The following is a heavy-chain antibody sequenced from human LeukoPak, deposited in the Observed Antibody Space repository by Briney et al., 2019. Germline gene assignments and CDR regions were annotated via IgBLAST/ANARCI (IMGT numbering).Heavy chain of an antibody. J-gene: IGHJ5*02. Sequence: GGSLRLSCAASGFTVSSYAMSWVRQSPGKGLEWVSAISGSGGSTYYADSVKGRFTISRDNSKNTLYLQMNSLRAEDTAVYYCAKDLVSSSFNWFDPWGQGTLVTVSS. CDR2: ISGSGGST. CDR3: AKDLVSSSFNWFDP. V-gene: IGHV3-23*01. D-gene: IGHD6-13*01. CDR1: GFTVSSYA.